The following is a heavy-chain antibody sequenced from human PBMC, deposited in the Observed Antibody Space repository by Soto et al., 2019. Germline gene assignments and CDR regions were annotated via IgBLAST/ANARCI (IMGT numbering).Heavy chain of an antibody. D-gene: IGHD1-1*01. V-gene: IGHV4-59*08. J-gene: IGHJ4*02. CDR1: GGSISSYY. CDR3: ARVSTTPYYFDY. CDR2: IYYSGST. Sequence: TSETLSLTCTVSGGSISSYYWSWIRQPPGKGLEWIGYIYYSGSTNYNPSLKSRVTISVDTSKNQFSLKLSSVTAADTAVYYCARVSTTPYYFDYWGQGTLVTVSS.